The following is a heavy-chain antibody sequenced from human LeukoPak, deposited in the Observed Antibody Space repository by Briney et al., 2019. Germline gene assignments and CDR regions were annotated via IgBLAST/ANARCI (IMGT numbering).Heavy chain of an antibody. CDR2: IKQDGSEK. V-gene: IGHV3-7*01. Sequence: PGGSLRLSCAASGFTFSSYAMHWVRQAPGKGLEWVANIKQDGSEKYYVDSVKGRFTISRGNAKNSLYLQMNSLRAEDTAVYYCARGGAVAAGYWGQGTLVTVSS. CDR1: GFTFSSYA. CDR3: ARGGAVAAGY. J-gene: IGHJ4*02. D-gene: IGHD6-19*01.